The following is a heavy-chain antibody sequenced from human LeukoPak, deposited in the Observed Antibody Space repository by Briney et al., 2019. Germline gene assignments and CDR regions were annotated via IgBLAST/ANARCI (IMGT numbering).Heavy chain of an antibody. Sequence: PSQTLSLTCTVSGGSISSGDYYWSWIRQPPGKGLEWIGYIYHSGSSYYNPSLKSRATISVDTSKNQFSLKMNSVTAADTAVYYCARAGRNWFDPWGQGTLVTVSS. CDR2: IYHSGSS. CDR1: GGSISSGDYY. D-gene: IGHD6-19*01. J-gene: IGHJ5*02. V-gene: IGHV4-30-4*01. CDR3: ARAGRNWFDP.